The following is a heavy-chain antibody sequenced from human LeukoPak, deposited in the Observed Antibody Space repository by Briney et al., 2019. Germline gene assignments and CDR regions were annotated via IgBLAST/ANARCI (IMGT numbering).Heavy chain of an antibody. V-gene: IGHV1-18*01. CDR3: ARGYCSSTSCYPRGY. D-gene: IGHD2-2*01. J-gene: IGHJ4*02. CDR1: GYTFTSYG. CDR2: NSAYNGNI. Sequence: GASVKVSCKASGYTFTSYGISWVRQAPGQGLEWMGWNSAYNGNINYAQKLQGRVTMTTDTSTSTAYMELRSLRSDDTAVYYCARGYCSSTSCYPRGYWGQGTLVTVSS.